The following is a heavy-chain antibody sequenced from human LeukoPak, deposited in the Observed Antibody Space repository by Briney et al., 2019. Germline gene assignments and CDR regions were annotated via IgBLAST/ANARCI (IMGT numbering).Heavy chain of an antibody. D-gene: IGHD2-15*01. CDR1: GFTFSSYW. CDR2: IKQDGREK. CDR3: AREWWAGSGRWLLAAFDI. V-gene: IGHV3-7*01. Sequence: GGSLRLSCGASGFTFSSYWMSWVRQAPGKGLEWVANIKQDGREKYYVDSVKGRFTISRDNAKNSLYLQMNSLRAEDTAVYYCAREWWAGSGRWLLAAFDIWGQGTMVTVSS. J-gene: IGHJ3*02.